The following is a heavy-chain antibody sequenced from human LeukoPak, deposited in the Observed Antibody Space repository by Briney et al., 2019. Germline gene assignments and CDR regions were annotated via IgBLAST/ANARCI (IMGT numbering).Heavy chain of an antibody. D-gene: IGHD3-3*01. V-gene: IGHV4-39*01. CDR3: AKTYDFWSGSYYYFDY. J-gene: IGHJ4*02. CDR1: GGSISSSSYY. Sequence: SETLSLTCTVSGGSISSSSYYWGWIRQPPGKGLEWIGSIYYSGSTYYNPSLKSRVTISVDTSKNQFSLKLSSVTAADTAVYYCAKTYDFWSGSYYYFDYWGQGTLVTASS. CDR2: IYYSGST.